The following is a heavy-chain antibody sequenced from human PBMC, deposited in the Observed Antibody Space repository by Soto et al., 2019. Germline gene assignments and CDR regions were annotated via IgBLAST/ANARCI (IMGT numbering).Heavy chain of an antibody. CDR1: GDSVSSNSAA. CDR3: AREDRIVVVVGYYRSYMDV. CDR2: TYYRSKWYN. V-gene: IGHV6-1*01. D-gene: IGHD2-15*01. J-gene: IGHJ6*03. Sequence: QTLSLTCVISGDSVSSNSAAWNWIRQSPSRGLEWLGRTYYRSKWYNDYAVSVKSRITINPDTSKNQFSLQLNSVTPEDTAVYYCAREDRIVVVVGYYRSYMDVWGKGTTVTVSS.